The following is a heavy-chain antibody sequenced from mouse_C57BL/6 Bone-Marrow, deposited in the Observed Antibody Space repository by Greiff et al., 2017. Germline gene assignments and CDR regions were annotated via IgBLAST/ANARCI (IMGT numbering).Heavy chain of an antibody. J-gene: IGHJ2*01. V-gene: IGHV1-66*01. CDR1: GYSFTSYY. D-gene: IGHD1-2*01. CDR2: LSPGSGNT. CDR3: AREWVYGGYFDD. Sequence: QVQLQQSGPELVKPGASVKISCKASGYSFTSYYIHWVKQRPGQGLEWIGWLSPGSGNTKSNEKFKGKATLTADTSSSTAYMQLSSLTSEDSAVYYCAREWVYGGYFDDWGQGATLTVSS.